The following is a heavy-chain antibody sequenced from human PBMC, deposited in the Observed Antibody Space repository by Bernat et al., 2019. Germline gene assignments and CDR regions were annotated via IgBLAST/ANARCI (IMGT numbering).Heavy chain of an antibody. CDR2: IWYDGSNK. V-gene: IGHV3-33*01. CDR3: ARDAAVAGTGYGDY. Sequence: QVQLVESGGGVVQPGRSLRLSCAASGFTFSSYGMHWVRQAPGKGLEWVAVIWYDGSNKYYADSVKGRFTISRDNSKNTLYLQMNSLRAEDTAVYYCARDAAVAGTGYGDYWGRGTLVTVSS. D-gene: IGHD6-19*01. J-gene: IGHJ4*02. CDR1: GFTFSSYG.